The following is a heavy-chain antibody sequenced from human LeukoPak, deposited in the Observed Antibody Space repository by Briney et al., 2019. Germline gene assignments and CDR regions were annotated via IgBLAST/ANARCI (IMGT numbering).Heavy chain of an antibody. CDR3: ARGTLRGYDY. J-gene: IGHJ4*02. Sequence: VASVKVSCKASGYTFIGYYIHWVRQAPGQGLEWMGWINPNSGGTNYAQKFQGRVTMTRDTSIRTAYMELIRLTSDDTAVYYCARGTLRGYDYWGQGTLVTVSS. D-gene: IGHD4-17*01. CDR1: GYTFIGYY. CDR2: INPNSGGT. V-gene: IGHV1-2*02.